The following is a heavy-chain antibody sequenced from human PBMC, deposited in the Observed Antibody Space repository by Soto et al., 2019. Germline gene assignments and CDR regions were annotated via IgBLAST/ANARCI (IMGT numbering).Heavy chain of an antibody. J-gene: IGHJ6*02. CDR3: ARDSDSNYGDVYYYYGMDV. D-gene: IGHD4-4*01. CDR2: IIPIFGTA. CDR1: GGTFSSYA. Sequence: SVKVSCKASGGTFSSYAISWVRQAPVQGLEWMGGIIPIFGTANYAQKFQGRVTITADKSTSTAYMELSSLRSEDTAVYYCARDSDSNYGDVYYYYGMDVWGQGTTVTVSS. V-gene: IGHV1-69*06.